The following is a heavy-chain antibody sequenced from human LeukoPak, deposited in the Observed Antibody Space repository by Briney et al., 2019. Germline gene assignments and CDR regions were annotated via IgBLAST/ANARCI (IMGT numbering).Heavy chain of an antibody. Sequence: ASVTVSRTASGYSFTSYGISWVRQAPGQGLEWMGIINPSGGSTSYAQKFQGRVTMTRDTSTSTVYMELSSLRSEDTAVYYCAMGGRSSGFIDYWGQGTLVTVSS. D-gene: IGHD6-19*01. V-gene: IGHV1-46*01. CDR1: GYSFTSYG. J-gene: IGHJ4*02. CDR3: AMGGRSSGFIDY. CDR2: INPSGGST.